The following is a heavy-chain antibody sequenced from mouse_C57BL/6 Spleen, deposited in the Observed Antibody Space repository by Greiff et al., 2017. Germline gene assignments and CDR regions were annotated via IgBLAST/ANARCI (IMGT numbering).Heavy chain of an antibody. D-gene: IGHD1-1*01. CDR3: ASAYYVSSYSFDY. CDR1: GYTFTSYW. V-gene: IGHV1-50*01. CDR2: IDPSDSYT. Sequence: QVQLQQPGAELVKPGASVKLSCKASGYTFTSYWMQWVKQRPGQGLEWIGEIDPSDSYTNYNQKFKGKATLTVDKSSSTAYMQLSSLTSEDSAVYYCASAYYVSSYSFDYWGQGTTLTVSS. J-gene: IGHJ2*01.